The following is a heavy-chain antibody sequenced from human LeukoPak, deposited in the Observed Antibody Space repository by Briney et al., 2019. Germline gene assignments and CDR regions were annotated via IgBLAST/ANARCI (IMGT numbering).Heavy chain of an antibody. J-gene: IGHJ4*02. CDR2: ISGSGGST. Sequence: GGSLRLSCAASGFTFSSYAMSWVRQAPGKGLEWVSAISGSGGSTYYADSVKGRFTISRDNAKNSLYLQMNSLRDEDTAVYYCARSTGIADYHFDYWGQGTLVTVSS. D-gene: IGHD6-13*01. CDR3: ARSTGIADYHFDY. CDR1: GFTFSSYA. V-gene: IGHV3-23*01.